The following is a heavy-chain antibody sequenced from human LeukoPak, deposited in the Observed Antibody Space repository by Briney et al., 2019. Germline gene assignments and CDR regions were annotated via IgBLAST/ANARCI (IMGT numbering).Heavy chain of an antibody. CDR1: GGSISSSSYY. D-gene: IGHD4-17*01. Sequence: SETLSLTCTVSGGSISSSSYYWGWIRQPPGKGLEWIGSIYYSGSTYYNPSLKSRVTISVDTSKNQFSLKLSSVTAADTAAYYCARLQDHGFFDYWGQGTLVTVSS. CDR3: ARLQDHGFFDY. V-gene: IGHV4-39*01. CDR2: IYYSGST. J-gene: IGHJ4*02.